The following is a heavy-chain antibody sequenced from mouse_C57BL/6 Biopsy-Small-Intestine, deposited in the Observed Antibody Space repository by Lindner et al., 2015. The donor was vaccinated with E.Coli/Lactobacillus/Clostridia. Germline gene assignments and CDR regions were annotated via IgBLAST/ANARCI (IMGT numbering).Heavy chain of an antibody. CDR2: ISSGGSYT. CDR1: VFTFSSYG. J-gene: IGHJ4*01. CDR3: ARKGNYSYMDY. V-gene: IGHV5-6*01. D-gene: IGHD2-1*01. Sequence: VQLQESGGDLVKPGGSLKLSCAASVFTFSSYGMSWVRQTPDKRLEWVATISSGGSYTYYPDSVKGRFTISRDNAKNTLYLQMSSLKSEDTAMYYCARKGNYSYMDYWGQGTSVTVSS.